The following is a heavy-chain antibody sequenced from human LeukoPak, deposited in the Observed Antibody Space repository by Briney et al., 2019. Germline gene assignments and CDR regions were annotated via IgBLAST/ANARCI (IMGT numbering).Heavy chain of an antibody. V-gene: IGHV3-11*01. CDR3: ARDVGTYVNPFDAFDL. CDR2: ISSSGHMT. J-gene: IGHJ3*01. CDR1: GFSFSDYY. D-gene: IGHD7-27*01. Sequence: GGSLRLSCSASGFSFSDYYMSWIRQAPGKGLEWVSFISSSGHMTAYADSVKGRVSISRDNAKNSMDLQLTNVRAEDTAVYFCARDVGTYVNPFDAFDLWGQGTMVAVSS.